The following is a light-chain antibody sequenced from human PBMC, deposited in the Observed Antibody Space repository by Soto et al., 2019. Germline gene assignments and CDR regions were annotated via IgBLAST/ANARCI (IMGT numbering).Light chain of an antibody. CDR2: GNT. V-gene: IGLV1-40*01. CDR3: HSYDSSLSASV. CDR1: SSNIGADYG. J-gene: IGLJ2*01. Sequence: QSVLTQPPSVSGAPGQRVTISCTGSSSNIGADYGVHWYQQLPGTAPKLLIFGNTNRPSGVPDRFSGSQSGTSASLVITGLQAEDEADYYCHSYDSSLSASVFGGGTKLTVL.